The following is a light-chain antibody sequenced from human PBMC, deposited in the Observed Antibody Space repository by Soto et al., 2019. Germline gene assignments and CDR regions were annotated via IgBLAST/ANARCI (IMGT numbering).Light chain of an antibody. V-gene: IGKV3-11*01. Sequence: ESVLTQSPATLSLSPGERATLSCRASQSVSSYLAWYQQKPGQAPRLLIYDASNRATGIPARFSGSGSGTDFTLTISSLAPEDFAIYYCHQRQSWPRTFGQGTKVDIK. J-gene: IGKJ1*01. CDR1: QSVSSY. CDR3: HQRQSWPRT. CDR2: DAS.